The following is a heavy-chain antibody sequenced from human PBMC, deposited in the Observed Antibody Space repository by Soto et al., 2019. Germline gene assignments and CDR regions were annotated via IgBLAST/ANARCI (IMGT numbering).Heavy chain of an antibody. Sequence: SETLSLTCTVSGGSISSGGYYWSWIRQHPGKGLEWIGYIYYSGSTYYNPSLKSRVTISVDTSKNQFSLKLSSVTAADTAVYYCAREPGTYYDFWSGYYIPRYYYYYGMDVWGQGTTVTVSS. CDR3: AREPGTYYDFWSGYYIPRYYYYYGMDV. V-gene: IGHV4-31*03. J-gene: IGHJ6*02. CDR2: IYYSGST. CDR1: GGSISSGGYY. D-gene: IGHD3-3*01.